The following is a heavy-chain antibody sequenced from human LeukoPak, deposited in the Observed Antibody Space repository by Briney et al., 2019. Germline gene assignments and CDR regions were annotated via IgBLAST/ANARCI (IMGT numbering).Heavy chain of an antibody. J-gene: IGHJ4*02. Sequence: PSETLSLTCTVSGGSISSYYWSWIRPPAGEGLEGIGRIYTTGSTNYNPSLKSRVTMSVDTSKNQFSLNLTSVTAADTAVYYCARDRTYGGNSGSDYWGQGTLVTVSS. V-gene: IGHV4-4*07. CDR3: ARDRTYGGNSGSDY. CDR1: GGSISSYY. D-gene: IGHD4-23*01. CDR2: IYTTGST.